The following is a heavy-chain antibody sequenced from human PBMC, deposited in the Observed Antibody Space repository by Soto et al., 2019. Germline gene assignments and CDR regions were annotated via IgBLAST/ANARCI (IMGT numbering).Heavy chain of an antibody. CDR3: ARTGDRSGYYYYYMDI. CDR2: IYYSGST. CDR1: GDSISSYY. J-gene: IGHJ6*03. Sequence: QVQLQESGPGLVKPSETLSLTCTVSGDSISSYYWTWIRQPPGKGLEWIGNIYYSGSTRYNPSLKSRVTISNDTSKDQFSLKLTSVTAADTAVYYCARTGDRSGYYYYYMDIWGKGTTVTVSS. V-gene: IGHV4-59*08. D-gene: IGHD1-1*01.